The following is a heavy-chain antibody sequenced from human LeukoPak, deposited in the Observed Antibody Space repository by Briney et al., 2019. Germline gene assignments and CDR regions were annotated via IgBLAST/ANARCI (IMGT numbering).Heavy chain of an antibody. CDR2: IWHDGINK. V-gene: IGHV3-33*01. J-gene: IGHJ5*02. D-gene: IGHD6-13*01. CDR1: GFPFSTYG. Sequence: GGSLRLSCAASGFPFSTYGMHWVRQAPGKGLEWVAVIWHDGINKHYADSVRGRFTISRDNSKNTLYLQMNSLRAEDTAVYYCARDLYSILATAAGPSWGQGTLVTVSS. CDR3: ARDLYSILATAAGPS.